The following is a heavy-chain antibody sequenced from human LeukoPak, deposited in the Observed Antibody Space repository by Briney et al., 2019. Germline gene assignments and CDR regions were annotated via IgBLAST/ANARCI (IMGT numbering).Heavy chain of an antibody. CDR3: ARGSSWYFNWFDP. V-gene: IGHV3-48*03. Sequence: GGSLRLSCAASGFTFSSYEMNWVRQAPGKGLEWVSYISSSGSTIYYADSVKGRFTISRDNSKNTLYLQMSSLRAEDTAVYYCARGSSWYFNWFDPWGQGTLVTVSS. CDR1: GFTFSSYE. CDR2: ISSSGSTI. J-gene: IGHJ5*02. D-gene: IGHD6-13*01.